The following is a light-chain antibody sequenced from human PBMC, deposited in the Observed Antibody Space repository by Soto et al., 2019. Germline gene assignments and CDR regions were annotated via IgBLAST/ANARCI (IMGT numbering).Light chain of an antibody. CDR1: QTISSW. Sequence: DIQMTQSPSTLSASVGDRVTITCRASQTISSWLAWYQQKPGKVPKLLIYMASSLESGVPSRFRGSGSGTEVTHTISSVQPDDFATYYCQHYNSYPYTFGQGTKLELK. CDR2: MAS. CDR3: QHYNSYPYT. J-gene: IGKJ2*01. V-gene: IGKV1-5*03.